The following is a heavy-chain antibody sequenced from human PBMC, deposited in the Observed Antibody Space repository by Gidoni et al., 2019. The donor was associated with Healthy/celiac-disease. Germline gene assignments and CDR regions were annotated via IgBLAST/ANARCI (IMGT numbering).Heavy chain of an antibody. D-gene: IGHD4-17*01. Sequence: EVQLVESGGGLVQPGRSLSLSCAASGFTFDDYAMHWVRQAPGKGLEWVSGISWNSGSIGYADSVKGRFTISRDNAKNSLYLQMNSLRAEDTALYYCAKEGDYGDDYWGQGTLVTVSS. CDR3: AKEGDYGDDY. V-gene: IGHV3-9*01. CDR2: ISWNSGSI. CDR1: GFTFDDYA. J-gene: IGHJ4*02.